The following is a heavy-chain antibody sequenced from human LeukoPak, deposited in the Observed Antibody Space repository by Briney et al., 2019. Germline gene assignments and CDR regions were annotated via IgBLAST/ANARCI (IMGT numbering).Heavy chain of an antibody. J-gene: IGHJ4*02. CDR3: GRGLVIAIVVDN. V-gene: IGHV4-59*01. D-gene: IGHD2-21*01. Sequence: SETLCLTCTVSGDSISSYYWSWIRQPPGKGLEWIGYIYYSGSTNYYTYLTSRVTISVDTSKNQFSLRLKSVTAADTGVYYCGRGLVIAIVVDNWGEGALVTVSS. CDR1: GDSISSYY. CDR2: IYYSGST.